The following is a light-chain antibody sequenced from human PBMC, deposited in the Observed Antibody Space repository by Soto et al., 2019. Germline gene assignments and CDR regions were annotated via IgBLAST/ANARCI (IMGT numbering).Light chain of an antibody. Sequence: DIVLTQTPLSSPVTLGQPASISCRSSQSLVHSDGRTYLSWFHQRPGQPPILLIHQVSNRLSGVPDRVSGSGAWTDFTLKISRVEAEDVGIYFCMQATQYRPYTFGQGTKLEI. V-gene: IGKV2-24*01. CDR3: MQATQYRPYT. J-gene: IGKJ2*01. CDR2: QVS. CDR1: QSLVHSDGRTY.